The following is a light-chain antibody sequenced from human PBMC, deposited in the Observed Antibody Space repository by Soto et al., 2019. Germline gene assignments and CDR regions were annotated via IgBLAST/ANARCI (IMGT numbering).Light chain of an antibody. J-gene: IGKJ4*01. CDR2: TAS. V-gene: IGKV1-12*01. Sequence: DIQMTQSPSSVSASVGDRVTITCRASQDIGYAVAWFQQKPGEPPSILMYTASSLHSGVPSRFSGSSSGTAFTLTISRLQPEDSPTYHCQQGNSFPLTFRGGTKVELK. CDR1: QDIGYA. CDR3: QQGNSFPLT.